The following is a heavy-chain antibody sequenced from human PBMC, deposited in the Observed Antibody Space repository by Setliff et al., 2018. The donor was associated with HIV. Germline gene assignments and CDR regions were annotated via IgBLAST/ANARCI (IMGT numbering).Heavy chain of an antibody. V-gene: IGHV4-39*07. CDR1: GGSISSSSYY. J-gene: IGHJ4*02. D-gene: IGHD1-26*01. Sequence: SETLSLTCTVSGGSISSSSYYWGWIRQPPGKGLEWIGSIYYSGSTYSNPSLKSRFTISRDNAKSSLYLQMNSLRAEDTAVYYCARGTDYSGWFYDYWGQGTQVTVSS. CDR2: IYYSGST. CDR3: ARGTDYSGWFYDY.